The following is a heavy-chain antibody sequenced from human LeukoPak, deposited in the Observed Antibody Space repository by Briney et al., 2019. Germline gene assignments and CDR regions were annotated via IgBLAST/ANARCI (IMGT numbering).Heavy chain of an antibody. V-gene: IGHV3-48*02. D-gene: IGHD5-24*01. CDR1: GFTFTNYS. Sequence: PGGSLRLSCAASGFTFTNYSMNWVRQAPGKGLEWVSYISSSSGTIYYADSVKGRFTISRDNAKNSLYLQMNSLRDEDTAVYYCARDGGVNGVEMTTIYLFDYWGQGTLVTVSS. J-gene: IGHJ4*02. CDR3: ARDGGVNGVEMTTIYLFDY. CDR2: ISSSSGTI.